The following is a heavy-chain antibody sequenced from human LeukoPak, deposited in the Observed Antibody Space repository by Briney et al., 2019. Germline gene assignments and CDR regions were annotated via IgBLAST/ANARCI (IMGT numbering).Heavy chain of an antibody. V-gene: IGHV4-39*01. J-gene: IGHJ4*02. D-gene: IGHD2-2*02. Sequence: SETLSLTCTVSGGSISSSSYYWGWIRQPPGKGLEWIGSIYYSGSTYYNPSLKSRVTISVDTSKNQFSLKLSSVTAADTAVYYCASEGDCSSTSCYTSEDYWAQGTLVPVSS. CDR2: IYYSGST. CDR1: GGSISSSSYY. CDR3: ASEGDCSSTSCYTSEDY.